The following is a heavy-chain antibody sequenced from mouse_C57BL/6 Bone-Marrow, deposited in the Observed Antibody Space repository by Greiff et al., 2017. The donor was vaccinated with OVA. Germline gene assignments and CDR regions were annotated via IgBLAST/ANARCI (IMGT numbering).Heavy chain of an antibody. CDR1: GFNIKDDY. CDR2: IDPENGDT. J-gene: IGHJ3*01. CDR3: TTPDLSLFAY. V-gene: IGHV14-4*01. D-gene: IGHD2-3*01. Sequence: VHVKQSGAELVRPGASVKLSCTASGFNIKDDYMHWVKQRPEQGLEWIGWIDPENGDTEYASKFQGKATITADTSSNTAYLQLSSLTSEDTAVYYCTTPDLSLFAYWGQGTLVTVSA.